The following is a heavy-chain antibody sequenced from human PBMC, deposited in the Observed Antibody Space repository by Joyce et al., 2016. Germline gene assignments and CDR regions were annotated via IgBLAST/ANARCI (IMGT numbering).Heavy chain of an antibody. V-gene: IGHV4-39*02. CDR3: ARVPNYPGSGSFYFES. Sequence: QLQLQESGPGLVKPSETLSLTCIVSRDSISSSNYYWGWIRQPPGKGLEWVGTIFHTGITYYNVSLTSRVTLSVDTSRNQFSLRLSSVTAADTAVYYCARVPNYPGSGSFYFESWGQGTLVTVSS. J-gene: IGHJ4*02. D-gene: IGHD3-10*01. CDR1: RDSISSSNYY. CDR2: IFHTGIT.